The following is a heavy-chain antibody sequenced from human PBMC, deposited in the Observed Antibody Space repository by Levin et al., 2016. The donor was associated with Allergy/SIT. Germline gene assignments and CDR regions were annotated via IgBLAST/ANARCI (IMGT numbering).Heavy chain of an antibody. V-gene: IGHV5-51*01. CDR3: ARRGEVEGVAGHFDY. J-gene: IGHJ4*02. Sequence: VRQMPGKGLEWMGIIYPGDSDTRYSPSFQGQVTISADKSISTAYLQWSSLKASDTAMYYCARRGEVEGVAGHFDYWGQGTLVTVSS. D-gene: IGHD6-19*01. CDR2: IYPGDSDT.